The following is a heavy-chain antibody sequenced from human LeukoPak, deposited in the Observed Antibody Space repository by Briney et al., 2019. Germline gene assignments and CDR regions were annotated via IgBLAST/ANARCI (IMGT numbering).Heavy chain of an antibody. CDR3: ARSFLLTTLYYFDY. Sequence: ASVKVSCKASGHTFTSYGISWVRQAPGQGLEWMGWISAYNGNTNYAQKLQGRVTMTTDTSTSTAYMELRSLRSDDTAVYYCARSFLLTTLYYFDYWGQGTLVTVSS. D-gene: IGHD4-11*01. CDR1: GHTFTSYG. CDR2: ISAYNGNT. V-gene: IGHV1-18*01. J-gene: IGHJ4*02.